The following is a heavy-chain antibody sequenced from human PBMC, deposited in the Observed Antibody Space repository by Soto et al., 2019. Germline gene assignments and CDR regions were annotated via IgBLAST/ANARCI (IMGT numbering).Heavy chain of an antibody. D-gene: IGHD3-10*01. CDR3: ARDSGWPILNFDN. Sequence: LRLSCAASDFDFSSYGIHWVRQAPGKGLEWVAASSYDGREAFYADSAKGRFTVSKEMSKNTAFLQMNALRHEDTAVYFCARDSGWPILNFDNWGQGTPVTVSS. CDR2: SSYDGREA. CDR1: DFDFSSYG. V-gene: IGHV3-30*03. J-gene: IGHJ4*02.